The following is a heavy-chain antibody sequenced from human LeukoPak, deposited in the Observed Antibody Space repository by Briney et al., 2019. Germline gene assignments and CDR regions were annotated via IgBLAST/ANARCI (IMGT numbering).Heavy chain of an antibody. D-gene: IGHD6-13*01. Sequence: ASVKVSCKASGYTFTGYYMHWVRQAPGQGLEWMGRIIPILGIANYAQKFQGRVTITADKSTSTAYMELSSLRSEDTAVYYCARGGGSSWYGADFDYWGQETLVTVSS. V-gene: IGHV1-69*04. CDR2: IIPILGIA. CDR3: ARGGGSSWYGADFDY. CDR1: GYTFTGYY. J-gene: IGHJ4*02.